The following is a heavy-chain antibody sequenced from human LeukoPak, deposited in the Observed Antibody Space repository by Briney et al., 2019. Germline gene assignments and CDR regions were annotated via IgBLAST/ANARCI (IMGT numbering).Heavy chain of an antibody. CDR2: LDESGRH. CDR1: GGSIRSGDHH. V-gene: IGHV4-39*07. Sequence: SETLSLTCSVSGGSIRSGDHHWAWVRQPPGKGLEFIGSLDESGRHYYNRPLKSRVSISGDTSGKQFSLNLTSVTAADTAVYFCARDLGGYPFFMDVWGRGTTVIVSS. D-gene: IGHD2-15*01. CDR3: ARDLGGYPFFMDV. J-gene: IGHJ6*03.